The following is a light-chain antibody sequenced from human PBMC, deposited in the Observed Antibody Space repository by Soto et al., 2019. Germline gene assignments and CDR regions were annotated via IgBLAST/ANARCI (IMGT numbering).Light chain of an antibody. Sequence: QSALTQPASVSGSPGQSITISCTGTSSDVGGYNSVSWYQQHPGKAPKLMIYDVINRPSGVSNRFSGSKSGNTASLTISGLQAEDEADYYCISYTGRSTPYVFGTGTKLTVL. CDR1: SSDVGGYNS. J-gene: IGLJ1*01. CDR2: DVI. CDR3: ISYTGRSTPYV. V-gene: IGLV2-14*01.